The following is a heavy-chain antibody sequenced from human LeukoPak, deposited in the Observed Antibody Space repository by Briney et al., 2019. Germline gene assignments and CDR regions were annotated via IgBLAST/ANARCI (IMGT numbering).Heavy chain of an antibody. CDR2: IYPGDSDT. CDR3: ARSSWGYCSGGSCLLYYFDY. Sequence: GESLKISCKGSGYSFTSYWIGWVRQMPGKGLEWMGIIYPGDSDTRYSTSFQGQVTISADKSISTAYLQWSSLKASDTAMYYCARSSWGYCSGGSCLLYYFDYWGQGTLVTVSS. D-gene: IGHD2-15*01. CDR1: GYSFTSYW. J-gene: IGHJ4*02. V-gene: IGHV5-51*01.